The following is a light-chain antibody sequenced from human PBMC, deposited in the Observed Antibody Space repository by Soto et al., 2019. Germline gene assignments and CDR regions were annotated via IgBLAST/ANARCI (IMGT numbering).Light chain of an antibody. CDR1: SSDVGNYNL. CDR2: EGS. J-gene: IGLJ1*01. CDR3: CSYAGGGSYV. V-gene: IGLV2-23*01. Sequence: QSVLTQPASVSGSPGQSITISCTGSSSDVGNYNLVSWYQQHPGKAPKLMIYEGSKRPSGVSNRFSGSKSGNTASLTISGLQAEDEADYYCCSYAGGGSYVFGPGTKVTVL.